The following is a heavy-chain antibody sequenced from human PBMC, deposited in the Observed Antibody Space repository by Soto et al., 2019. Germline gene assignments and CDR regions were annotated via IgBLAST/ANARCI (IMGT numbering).Heavy chain of an antibody. Sequence: PSETLSLTCTVSGASISDYYWSWIRQPPGKGLEWIGYIYYSGSTNYNPSLKSRVTISQDTSKNQFSLNLSSVTAADTAVYYCARLDLRPNWFDPWGQGTQVTVSS. V-gene: IGHV4-59*12. J-gene: IGHJ5*02. CDR2: IYYSGST. CDR3: ARLDLRPNWFDP. CDR1: GASISDYY. D-gene: IGHD2-2*03.